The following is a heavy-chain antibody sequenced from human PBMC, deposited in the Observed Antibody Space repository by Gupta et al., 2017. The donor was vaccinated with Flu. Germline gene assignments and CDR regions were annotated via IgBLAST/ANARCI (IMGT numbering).Heavy chain of an antibody. D-gene: IGHD4-17*01. CDR2: INHSGSS. V-gene: IGHV4-34*02. CDR3: ATPGDYRETLWNPLDY. J-gene: IGHJ4*02. CDR1: GGSFRAYY. Sequence: QVQLEQCGAGLLKPSETLSLTCAVHGGSFRAYYWTWIRQTPGKGLEWIGEINHSGSSNHNPSLSSRLTISVDKSKNQFSLKLTSVTAADTGVYYCATPGDYRETLWNPLDYLGQGTLVTVSS.